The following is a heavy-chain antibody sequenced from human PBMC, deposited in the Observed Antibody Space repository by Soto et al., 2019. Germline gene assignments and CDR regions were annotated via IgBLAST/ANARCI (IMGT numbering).Heavy chain of an antibody. D-gene: IGHD3-3*01. V-gene: IGHV1-18*01. CDR3: TRGLYDFWSGHHHAPFDY. Sequence: RASVKVSCKASGYTFTSYGISWVRQAPGQGLEWMGWISAYNGNTNYAQKLQGRVTMTTDTSTSTAYMELRSLRSDDTAVYYCTRGLYDFWSGHHHAPFDYWGQGTLVTVSS. CDR2: ISAYNGNT. J-gene: IGHJ4*02. CDR1: GYTFTSYG.